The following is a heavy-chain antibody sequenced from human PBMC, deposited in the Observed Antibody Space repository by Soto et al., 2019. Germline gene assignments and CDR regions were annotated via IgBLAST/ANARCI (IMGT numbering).Heavy chain of an antibody. V-gene: IGHV1-24*01. J-gene: IGHJ6*02. CDR3: ARSRGIVLVPSAPYDMDV. Sequence: GASVKVSCKVSGYTLTELSMHWVRQAPGKGLEWMGGFDPEDGETNYAQKFQGRITISADESTSTAYMELSSLRSEDTAVYYCARSRGIVLVPSAPYDMDVWGQGTTVTVSS. CDR1: GYTLTELS. CDR2: FDPEDGET. D-gene: IGHD2-2*01.